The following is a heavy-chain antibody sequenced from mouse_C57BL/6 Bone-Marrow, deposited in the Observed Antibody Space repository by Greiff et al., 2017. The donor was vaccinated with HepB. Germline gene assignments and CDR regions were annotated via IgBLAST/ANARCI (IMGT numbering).Heavy chain of an antibody. Sequence: EVKLMESGGDLVKPGGSLKLSCAASGFTFSSYGMSWVRQTPDKRLEWVATISSGGSYTYYPDSVKGRFTISRDNAKNTLYLQMSSLKSEDTAMYYCARPLYRGYFDVWGTGTTVTVSS. J-gene: IGHJ1*03. CDR1: GFTFSSYG. D-gene: IGHD1-1*01. CDR2: ISSGGSYT. CDR3: ARPLYRGYFDV. V-gene: IGHV5-6*01.